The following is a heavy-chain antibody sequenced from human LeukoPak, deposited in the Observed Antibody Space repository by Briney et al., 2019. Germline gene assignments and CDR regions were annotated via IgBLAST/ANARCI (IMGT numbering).Heavy chain of an antibody. CDR3: ARERVDIAMGFDY. CDR1: GDSISTSNSY. J-gene: IGHJ4*02. Sequence: SETLSLTCTVSGDSISTSNSYWGWIRQPPGKGLEWIGSIYYSGNTYYNASLKSRVTISVDTSKNQFSLKLTSVTAADTAVYYCARERVDIAMGFDYWGQGSLVIVSS. CDR2: IYYSGNT. V-gene: IGHV4-39*07. D-gene: IGHD5-18*01.